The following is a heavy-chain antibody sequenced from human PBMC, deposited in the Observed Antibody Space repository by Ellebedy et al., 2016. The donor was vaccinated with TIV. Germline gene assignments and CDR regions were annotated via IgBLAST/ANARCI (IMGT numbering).Heavy chain of an antibody. D-gene: IGHD3-10*01. J-gene: IGHJ4*02. Sequence: PGGSLRLSCTGSGFTFGDYAINWVPQAPGKGPEWVGFIRTKPFGGTVEYVASARGRFTISRDDSKGIAYLQMTSLKTGDTAIYYCARGGWFGELLGLIDSWGQGTLVTVSA. CDR3: ARGGWFGELLGLIDS. CDR1: GFTFGDYA. V-gene: IGHV3-49*04. CDR2: IRTKPFGGTV.